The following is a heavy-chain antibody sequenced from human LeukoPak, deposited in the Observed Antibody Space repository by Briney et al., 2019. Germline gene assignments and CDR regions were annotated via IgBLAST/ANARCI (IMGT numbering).Heavy chain of an antibody. V-gene: IGHV1-3*01. CDR1: GFTVSSTY. CDR2: VNPGNGNT. CDR3: ARGTTVMVTY. J-gene: IGHJ4*02. D-gene: IGHD5-18*01. Sequence: GGSLRLSCAASGFTVSSTYMTWVRQAPGQRLEWMGWVNPGNGNTQYSQKFQDRVTISRDTSASTAYMELSSLRSEDTAVYYCARGTTVMVTYWGQGTLVTVSS.